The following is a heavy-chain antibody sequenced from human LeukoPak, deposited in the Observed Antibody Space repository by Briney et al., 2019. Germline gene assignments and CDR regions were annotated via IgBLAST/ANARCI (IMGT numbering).Heavy chain of an antibody. D-gene: IGHD3-22*01. Sequence: SETLSLTCTVSGGSISSYYWSRIRQPPGKGLEWIGYIYYSGSTNYNPSLKSRVTISVDTSKNQFSLKLSSVTAADTAVYYCARGDYYASSGYFDYWGQGTLVTVSS. CDR2: IYYSGST. V-gene: IGHV4-59*01. J-gene: IGHJ4*02. CDR1: GGSISSYY. CDR3: ARGDYYASSGYFDY.